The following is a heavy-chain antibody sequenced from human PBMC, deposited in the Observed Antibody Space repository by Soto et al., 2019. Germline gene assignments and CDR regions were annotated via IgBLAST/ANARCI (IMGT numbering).Heavy chain of an antibody. CDR2: IYHSGST. Sequence: SETLSLTCTVSGGSISSYYWSWIRQPPGKGLEWIGYIYHSGSTKYNPSLKSRITISVDTSKNQFSLKLSSVTAADTAVYYCATGHSSSWYYFDYWGQGALVTSPQ. J-gene: IGHJ4*02. CDR3: ATGHSSSWYYFDY. D-gene: IGHD6-13*01. V-gene: IGHV4-59*01. CDR1: GGSISSYY.